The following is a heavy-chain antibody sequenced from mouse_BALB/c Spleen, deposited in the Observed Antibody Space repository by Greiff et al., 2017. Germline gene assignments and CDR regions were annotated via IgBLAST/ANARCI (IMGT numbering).Heavy chain of an antibody. CDR3: AREMDYGSSLYYFDY. D-gene: IGHD1-1*01. CDR2: ISSGGSYT. Sequence: EVKLVESGGDLVKPGGSLKLSCAASGFTFSSYGMSWVRQTPDKRLEWVATISSGGSYTYYPDSVKGRFTISRDNAKNTLYLQMSSLKSEDTAMYYCAREMDYGSSLYYFDYWGQGTTLTVSS. J-gene: IGHJ2*01. V-gene: IGHV5-6*01. CDR1: GFTFSSYG.